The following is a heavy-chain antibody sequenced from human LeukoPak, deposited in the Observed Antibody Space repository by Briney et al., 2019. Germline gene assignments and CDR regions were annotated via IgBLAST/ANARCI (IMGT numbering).Heavy chain of an antibody. D-gene: IGHD5-18*01. Sequence: GGSLRLSCAGSGFTFSSYSMNWVRQAPGKGLEWVSYISSSSSTIYYADSVKGRFTISRDNAKNSLYLQMNSLRAEDTAVYYCARGRGYSYGAHFDYWGQGTLVTVSS. V-gene: IGHV3-48*01. J-gene: IGHJ4*02. CDR1: GFTFSSYS. CDR2: ISSSSSTI. CDR3: ARGRGYSYGAHFDY.